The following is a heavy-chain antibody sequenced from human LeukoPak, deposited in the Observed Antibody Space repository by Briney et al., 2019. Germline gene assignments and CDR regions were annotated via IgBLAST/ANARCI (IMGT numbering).Heavy chain of an antibody. CDR2: IYYSGST. V-gene: IGHV4-30-4*01. J-gene: IGHJ5*02. Sequence: SQTLSLTCTVSGGSISSGDYYWSWIRQPPGRGLEWIGYIYYSGSTYYNPSLQSRVTISVDTSKNQLSLKLTSMTAADTAVYYCARPYYYDSRIDPWGQGTLVTVSS. CDR3: ARPYYYDSRIDP. D-gene: IGHD3-22*01. CDR1: GGSISSGDYY.